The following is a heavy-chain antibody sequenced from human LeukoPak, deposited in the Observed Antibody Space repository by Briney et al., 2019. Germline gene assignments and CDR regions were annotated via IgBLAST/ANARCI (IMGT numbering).Heavy chain of an antibody. CDR2: INPNSGDT. CDR3: ARVVVSGASYYGMDV. V-gene: IGHV1-2*02. J-gene: IGHJ6*02. CDR1: GYTFTAYY. D-gene: IGHD2-15*01. Sequence: ASVKVSCKASGYTFTAYYMVWVRQAPGQGLEWMGWINPNSGDTKYARKFQGRVTMTRDTSISTVYMEVSSLRLDDTAVYYCARVVVSGASYYGMDVWGQGTRSPSP.